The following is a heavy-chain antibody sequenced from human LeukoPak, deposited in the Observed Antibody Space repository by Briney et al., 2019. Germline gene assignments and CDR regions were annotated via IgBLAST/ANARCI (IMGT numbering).Heavy chain of an antibody. Sequence: ASVKVSCKASGYTFTSYGISLVRHAPGQGLEWMGWISAYNGNTNYAQKLQGRVTMTTDTSTSTAYMELKRLRSDDTAVYYGARDRDRYCSSTSCYEAFDIWGQGTMVTVSS. D-gene: IGHD2-2*01. CDR3: ARDRDRYCSSTSCYEAFDI. V-gene: IGHV1-18*01. CDR1: GYTFTSYG. J-gene: IGHJ3*02. CDR2: ISAYNGNT.